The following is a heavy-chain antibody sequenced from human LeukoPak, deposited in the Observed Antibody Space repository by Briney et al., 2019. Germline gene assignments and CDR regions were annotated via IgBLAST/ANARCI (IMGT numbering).Heavy chain of an antibody. D-gene: IGHD4-17*01. J-gene: IGHJ4*02. CDR2: MYSGGAR. CDR1: GVTVSSSY. Sequence: GGSLRLSCAASGVTVSSSYMSWVRRAPGQGLEWVSIMYSGGARDYADSVKGRFTISRDNSKNTLYLQMNSLRAEDTAVYYCARDPSPFYGDYGYWGQGTVVIVSS. CDR3: ARDPSPFYGDYGY. V-gene: IGHV3-66*01.